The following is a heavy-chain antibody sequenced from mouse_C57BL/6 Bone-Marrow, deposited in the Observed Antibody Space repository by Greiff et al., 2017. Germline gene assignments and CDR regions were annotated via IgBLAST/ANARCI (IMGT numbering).Heavy chain of an antibody. CDR2: IYPRSGNT. CDR1: GYTFTSYG. Sequence: QVQLQQSGAELARPGASVKLSCKASGYTFTSYGISWVKQRTGQGLEWIGEIYPRSGNTYYNEKVKGKATLTADKSSSTAYMELRSLTSEDSAVYFCARRRRPFSDYWGQGTSVTVSS. CDR3: ARRRRPFSDY. V-gene: IGHV1-81*01. J-gene: IGHJ4*01.